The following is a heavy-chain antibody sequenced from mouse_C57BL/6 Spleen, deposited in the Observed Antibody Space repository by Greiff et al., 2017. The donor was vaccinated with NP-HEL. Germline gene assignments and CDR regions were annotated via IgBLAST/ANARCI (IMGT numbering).Heavy chain of an antibody. CDR3: AREGGDDHWYFDV. CDR1: GYSITSGYY. Sequence: VQLKESGPGLVKPSQSLSLTCSVTGYSITSGYYWNWIRQFPGNKLEWMGYISYDGSNNYNPSLKNRISITRDTSKNQFFLKLNSVTTEDTATYYCAREGGDDHWYFDVWGTGTTVTVSS. V-gene: IGHV3-6*01. J-gene: IGHJ1*03. CDR2: ISYDGSN. D-gene: IGHD3-3*01.